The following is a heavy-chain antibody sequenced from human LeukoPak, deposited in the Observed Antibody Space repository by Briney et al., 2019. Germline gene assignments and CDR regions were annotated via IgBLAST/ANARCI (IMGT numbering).Heavy chain of an antibody. Sequence: ASVKVSCKASGYTFTSYYMHWVRQAPGQGLEWMGIINPSGGSTSYAQKFQGRVTITRDTSASTAYMELSSLRSEDTAVYYCARDLERIVVVSLPSDYWGQGTLVTVSS. J-gene: IGHJ4*02. D-gene: IGHD2-21*01. V-gene: IGHV1-46*01. CDR1: GYTFTSYY. CDR3: ARDLERIVVVSLPSDY. CDR2: INPSGGST.